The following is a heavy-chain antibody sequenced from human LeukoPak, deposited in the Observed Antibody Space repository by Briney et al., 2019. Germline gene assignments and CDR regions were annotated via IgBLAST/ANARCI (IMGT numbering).Heavy chain of an antibody. Sequence: ASVTVSCKASGYTFTIYAIHWVRQAPRQSLEWMGWINAGNGNTKYSQKFQGRVTIITDTSASTAYMELSSLRSEDTAVYYCAREGGSGSSSVFDYWGQGTLVTVSS. CDR3: AREGGSGSSSVFDY. J-gene: IGHJ4*02. CDR1: GYTFTIYA. CDR2: INAGNGNT. D-gene: IGHD3-10*01. V-gene: IGHV1-3*01.